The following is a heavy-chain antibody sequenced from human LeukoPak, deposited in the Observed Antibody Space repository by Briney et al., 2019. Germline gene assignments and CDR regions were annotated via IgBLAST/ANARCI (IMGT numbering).Heavy chain of an antibody. D-gene: IGHD2-2*01. CDR1: GFTFNDYW. V-gene: IGHV3-7*03. CDR2: IKQDGSEK. Sequence: GGSLRLSCAASGFTFNDYWMSWVRQAPGKGLEWVAHIKQDGSEKYYVDSLKGRFTISRDNAKNSLFLQMNSLRAEDTAVYYCVRDCSSASLSSGCYYAMDVWGKGTTVTVSS. J-gene: IGHJ6*04. CDR3: VRDCSSASLSSGCYYAMDV.